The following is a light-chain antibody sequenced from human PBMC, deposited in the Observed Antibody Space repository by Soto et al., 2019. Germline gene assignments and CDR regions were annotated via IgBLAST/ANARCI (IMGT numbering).Light chain of an antibody. V-gene: IGLV3-21*04. CDR1: NIGSES. CDR3: QVLDSSSDHPDWV. J-gene: IGLJ3*02. CDR2: YDS. Sequence: SYELTQPPSVSVAPGKTATITCGGNNIGSESVHWYQQKPGQAPVLVIYYDSDRPSGIPERFSGSNSGNTATLTISRVEAGDEADYYCQVLDSSSDHPDWVFGGGTKLTVL.